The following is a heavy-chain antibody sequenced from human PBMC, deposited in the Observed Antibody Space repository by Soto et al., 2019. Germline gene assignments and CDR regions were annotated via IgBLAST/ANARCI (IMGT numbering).Heavy chain of an antibody. CDR2: VNHSGSS. CDR1: GGSFSTYY. V-gene: IGHV4-34*01. D-gene: IGHD6-19*01. Sequence: XTLSLPCAVSGGSFSTYYYNWIRQYPGKGLEWIGEVNHSGSSSYIPSRKSRVTISLDTSKNQFSLKLTSLTAADTAVYYCARGGSSDWQVALDIWGQGTMATVSS. J-gene: IGHJ3*02. CDR3: ARGGSSDWQVALDI.